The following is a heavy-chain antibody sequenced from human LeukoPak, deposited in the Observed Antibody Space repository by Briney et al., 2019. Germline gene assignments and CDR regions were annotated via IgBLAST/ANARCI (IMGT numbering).Heavy chain of an antibody. CDR2: IHTSGST. Sequence: SETLSLTCTVSGGSSGGDFWSWIRQPAGKGLEWIGRIHTSGSTNYNPSLMSRVTMSLDTSKNQFSLHLSSVTAADTAVYYCARDNPARVTATLDYWGQGTLVTVSS. CDR3: ARDNPARVTATLDY. D-gene: IGHD2-21*02. CDR1: GGSSGGDF. V-gene: IGHV4-4*07. J-gene: IGHJ4*02.